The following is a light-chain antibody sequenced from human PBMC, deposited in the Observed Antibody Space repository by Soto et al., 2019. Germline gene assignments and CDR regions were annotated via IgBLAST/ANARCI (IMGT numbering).Light chain of an antibody. CDR3: SSYTSSSTYVV. V-gene: IGLV2-14*01. CDR2: EVS. Sequence: QSALTQPVSVSGSPGQSITISCTGTSSDVGGYNYVSWYQQHPGKAPKLMIYEVSDRPSGISIRFSGSKSGNTASLTISGLQAEDEADHYCSSYTSSSTYVVFGGGTQLTVL. J-gene: IGLJ2*01. CDR1: SSDVGGYNY.